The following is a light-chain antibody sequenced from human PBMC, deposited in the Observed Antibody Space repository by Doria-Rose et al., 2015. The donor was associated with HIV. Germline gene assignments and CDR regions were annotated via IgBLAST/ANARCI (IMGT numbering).Light chain of an antibody. CDR3: HQYATSWT. Sequence: EIVLTQSPGTLSLSPGERATLSCRASQSFSSTYLAWYQQKPGQAPSLLIYDGSTRATGIPDRFSASGSGTDFTLTTNRLEPEDFALYYCHQYATSWTFGQGTKVEI. J-gene: IGKJ1*01. V-gene: IGKV3-20*01. CDR2: DGS. CDR1: QSFSSTY.